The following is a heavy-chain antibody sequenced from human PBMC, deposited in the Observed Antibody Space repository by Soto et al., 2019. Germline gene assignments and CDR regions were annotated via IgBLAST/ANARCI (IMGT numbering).Heavy chain of an antibody. Sequence: QVQLVESGGGVVQPGRSLRLSCAASGFTFSSYGMHWVRQAPGKGLEWVAVISYDGSNKYYADSVQGRFTISRDNSKNTLYLQKNGLRAEDTAVYYCAKDSHIVLMVYAPIDYWGQGTLVTVSS. D-gene: IGHD2-8*01. CDR2: ISYDGSNK. J-gene: IGHJ4*02. CDR1: GFTFSSYG. CDR3: AKDSHIVLMVYAPIDY. V-gene: IGHV3-30*18.